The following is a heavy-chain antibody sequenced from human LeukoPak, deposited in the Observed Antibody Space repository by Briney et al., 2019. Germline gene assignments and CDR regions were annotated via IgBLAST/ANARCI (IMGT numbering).Heavy chain of an antibody. Sequence: GASVKVSCKASGYTFTSYGISWVRQAPGQGLEWMGWISAYNGNTNYAQKLQGRVTMTTDTSTSTAYMELRSLRSDDTAVYYCARDDGEFYDILTGYYIPLVDYWGQGTLVTVSS. V-gene: IGHV1-18*01. CDR2: ISAYNGNT. CDR1: GYTFTSYG. CDR3: ARDDGEFYDILTGYYIPLVDY. J-gene: IGHJ4*02. D-gene: IGHD3-9*01.